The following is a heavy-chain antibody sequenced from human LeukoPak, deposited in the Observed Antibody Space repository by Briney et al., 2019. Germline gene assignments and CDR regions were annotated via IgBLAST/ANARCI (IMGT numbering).Heavy chain of an antibody. CDR1: GDSISSGSYY. CDR3: ARQATDYYYYYMGV. V-gene: IGHV4-61*02. CDR2: IYTSGST. J-gene: IGHJ6*03. Sequence: PSETLSLTCNVSGDSISSGSYYWSWIRQPAGKGLEWVGRIYTSGSTNYNPSLENRVTISLDTSKNQFSLKLSSVTAADTAVYYCARQATDYYYYYMGVWGKGTTVTVSS.